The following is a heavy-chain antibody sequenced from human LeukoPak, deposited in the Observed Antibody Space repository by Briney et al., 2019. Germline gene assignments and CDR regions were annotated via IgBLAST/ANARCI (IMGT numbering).Heavy chain of an antibody. CDR1: GGSISSYY. J-gene: IGHJ5*02. Sequence: SETLSLTCTVSGGSISSYYWSWIRQPPGKGLEWIGYIYYSGSTNYNPSLKSRVTISVDTSKNQFSLKVNSVTAADTAVYYCARAPLYGGHAEWFDPWGQGTLVTVSS. CDR3: ARAPLYGGHAEWFDP. CDR2: IYYSGST. D-gene: IGHD4-23*01. V-gene: IGHV4-59*12.